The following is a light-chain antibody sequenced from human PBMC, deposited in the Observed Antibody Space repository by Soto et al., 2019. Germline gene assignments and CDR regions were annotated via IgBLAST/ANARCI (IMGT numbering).Light chain of an antibody. V-gene: IGKV3-20*01. J-gene: IGKJ2*01. CDR1: QSVNRY. Sequence: EFVLTQSPATLSLSPGERATLSCRASQSVNRYLAWYQQKPGQAPRLLIYGASSRPGGIPDRFSGSGSGTDFTLTIPRLEPEDFAVYYCQQYGSSPYTFGQGTKVDI. CDR2: GAS. CDR3: QQYGSSPYT.